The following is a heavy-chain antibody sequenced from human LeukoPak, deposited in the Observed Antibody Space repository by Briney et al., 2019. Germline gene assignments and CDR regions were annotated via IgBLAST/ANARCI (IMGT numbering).Heavy chain of an antibody. D-gene: IGHD3-22*01. CDR2: IKSDGGT. CDR1: GFTFSPYW. V-gene: IGHV3-74*01. Sequence: GGSLRLSCAASGFTFSPYWMHWVRQAPGKGLVWVSRIKSDGGTNYADSVKGRFTISRDNAKKTVSLQMNSLRPEDTGVYYCARAPSEIGGYYPEYFRHWGQGTLVTVSS. CDR3: ARAPSEIGGYYPEYFRH. J-gene: IGHJ1*01.